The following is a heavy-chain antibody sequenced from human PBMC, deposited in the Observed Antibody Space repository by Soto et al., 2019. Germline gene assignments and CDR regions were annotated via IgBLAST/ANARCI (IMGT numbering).Heavy chain of an antibody. CDR3: ARAHYGSGSYYYYYMDV. CDR1: GGSISSYY. D-gene: IGHD3-10*01. CDR2: IYYSGTT. J-gene: IGHJ6*03. V-gene: IGHV4-59*01. Sequence: SETLSLTCTVSGGSISSYYWSWIRQPPGKGLEWIGYIYYSGTTNYNSSLKSRVTISVDTSKNQFSLKLSSVTAADTAVYYCARAHYGSGSYYYYYMDVWGKGTTVTVSS.